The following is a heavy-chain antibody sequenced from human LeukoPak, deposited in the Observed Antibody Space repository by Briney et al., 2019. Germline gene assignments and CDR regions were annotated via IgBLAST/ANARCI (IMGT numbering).Heavy chain of an antibody. D-gene: IGHD3-22*01. CDR3: AKDHSPYYYDSSGHFDY. CDR1: GFTFGDYA. V-gene: IGHV3-49*04. Sequence: PGGSLRLSCTASGFTFGDYAMSWVRQAPGKGLEWVGFIRSKAYGGTAEYAASVKGRFTISRDDSKSIAYLQMNSLKTEDTAVYYCAKDHSPYYYDSSGHFDYWGQGTLVTVSS. J-gene: IGHJ4*02. CDR2: IRSKAYGGTA.